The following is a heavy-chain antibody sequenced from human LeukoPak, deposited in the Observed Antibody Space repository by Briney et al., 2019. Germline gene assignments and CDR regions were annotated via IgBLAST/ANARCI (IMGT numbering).Heavy chain of an antibody. J-gene: IGHJ4*02. D-gene: IGHD5-12*01. V-gene: IGHV4-59*01. CDR1: GGSISSYY. CDR3: ARGPNSGYGRFDY. Sequence: SETPSLTCTVSGGSISSYYWSWLRQPPGRGLEWIGYFYYSGSTNYNPSLNGRVTILVDTSKNQFSLMLSSVTAADTAVYFCARGPNSGYGRFDYWGQGTLVTVSS. CDR2: FYYSGST.